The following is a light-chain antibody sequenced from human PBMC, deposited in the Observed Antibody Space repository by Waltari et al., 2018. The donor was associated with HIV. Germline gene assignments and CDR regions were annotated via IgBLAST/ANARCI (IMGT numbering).Light chain of an antibody. V-gene: IGLV2-23*02. Sequence: QSALSQPPSVSGRPGQSIPIPCPGSSNDIGISPLLSSYQHHPGKAPKLIIFDVDKRPSGISERFSGSKSGYTASLTISGLRTEDEADYFCSSKSTIYFGVLFGGGTTLTVL. CDR1: SNDIGISPL. J-gene: IGLJ2*01. CDR2: DVD. CDR3: SSKSTIYFGVL.